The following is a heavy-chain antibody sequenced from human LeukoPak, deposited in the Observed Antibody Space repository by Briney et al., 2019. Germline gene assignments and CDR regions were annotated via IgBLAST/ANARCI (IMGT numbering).Heavy chain of an antibody. V-gene: IGHV4-39*07. J-gene: IGHJ4*02. CDR2: IYYSGST. Sequence: PSETLSLTCTVSGGSISSSSYYWGWIRQPPGKGLEWIGSIYYSGSTYYSPSLKSRVTISVDTSKNQFSLKLSSVTAADTAVYYCASTALGGSGSYYNGRYYFDYWGQGTLVTVSS. CDR3: ASTALGGSGSYYNGRYYFDY. CDR1: GGSISSSSYY. D-gene: IGHD3-10*01.